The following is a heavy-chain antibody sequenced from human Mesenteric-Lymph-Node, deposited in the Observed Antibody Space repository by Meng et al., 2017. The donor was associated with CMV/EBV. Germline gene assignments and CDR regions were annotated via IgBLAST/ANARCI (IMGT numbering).Heavy chain of an antibody. CDR1: VG. V-gene: IGHV2-5*02. Sequence: VGVGCIRQPPGKALEWLGVIYWDDDKRYSPSLKTSLTITKDTSKNQVVLTMTNTDPMDTATYYCAHRASSCSGGSCYRSGRGYFDYWGPGTLVTVSS. CDR2: IYWDDDK. D-gene: IGHD2-15*01. CDR3: AHRASSCSGGSCYRSGRGYFDY. J-gene: IGHJ4*02.